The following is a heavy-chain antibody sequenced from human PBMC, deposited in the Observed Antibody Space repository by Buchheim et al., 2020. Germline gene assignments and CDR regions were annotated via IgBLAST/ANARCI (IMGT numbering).Heavy chain of an antibody. J-gene: IGHJ4*02. Sequence: QVQLVKSGAEVKKPRASVKVSCKASGYTFTSYFFHWVRQAPGQGLEWMGMINPRGGSTTYAQRFLGRVTMTRDNYTSTVYLDLSSLRSEDTAVYYCARGGSRLTSVALDYWGQGTL. CDR3: ARGGSRLTSVALDY. CDR1: GYTFTSYF. CDR2: INPRGGST. D-gene: IGHD1-26*01. V-gene: IGHV1-46*01.